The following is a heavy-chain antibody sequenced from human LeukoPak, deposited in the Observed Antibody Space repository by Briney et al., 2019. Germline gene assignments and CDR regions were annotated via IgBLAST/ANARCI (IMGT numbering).Heavy chain of an antibody. CDR1: GGSFSGYY. V-gene: IGHV4-34*01. Sequence: SETLSLTCAVYGGSFSGYYWSWIRQPPGKGLEWIGEINHSGSTNYNPSLKSRVTISVDTSKNQFSLKLSSVTPEDTAVYYCAREPGIAAAFHPGGYFDYWGQGTLVTVSS. D-gene: IGHD6-13*01. CDR3: AREPGIAAAFHPGGYFDY. J-gene: IGHJ4*02. CDR2: INHSGST.